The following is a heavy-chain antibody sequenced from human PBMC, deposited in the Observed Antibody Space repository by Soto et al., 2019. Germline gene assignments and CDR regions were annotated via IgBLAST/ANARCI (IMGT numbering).Heavy chain of an antibody. CDR3: ARDGPYYYSSRMDV. J-gene: IGHJ6*02. CDR1: GIPVSSNY. V-gene: IGHV3-53*04. D-gene: IGHD3-10*01. CDR2: LHSGGDT. Sequence: EVQLVESGGGLVQPGGSLRLSCVASGIPVSSNYMTWVRQAPGKGLEWVSVLHSGGDTYYANSVKGIFTISRHDSTNTLFLQMNSLTAEDTAVYYCARDGPYYYSSRMDVWGQGTTVTVSS.